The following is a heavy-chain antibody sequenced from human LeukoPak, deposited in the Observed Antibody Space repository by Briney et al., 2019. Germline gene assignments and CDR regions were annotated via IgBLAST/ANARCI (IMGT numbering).Heavy chain of an antibody. Sequence: ASVKVSCKASGYTFTSYGISWVRQAPGQGLEWMGWISAYNGNTNYAQKVQGRVTMTTDTSTSTAYMELRSLRSDDRAVYYCARGRGGGGRDYYGSGSQFDYWGQGTLVTVSS. V-gene: IGHV1-18*04. CDR2: ISAYNGNT. J-gene: IGHJ4*02. CDR1: GYTFTSYG. CDR3: ARGRGGGGRDYYGSGSQFDY. D-gene: IGHD3-10*01.